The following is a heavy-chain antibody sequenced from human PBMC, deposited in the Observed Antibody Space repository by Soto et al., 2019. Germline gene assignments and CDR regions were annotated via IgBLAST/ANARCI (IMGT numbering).Heavy chain of an antibody. CDR1: GFTFSSYW. J-gene: IGHJ4*02. Sequence: PGGSLRLSCAASGFTFSSYWMHWVRQAPGRGLVWVSRINSDGSSTTYADSVKGRFTISRDNAKNTLYLQMNSLRAEDTAVYYCVRENYLWVDDYWGQGTLVTVSS. D-gene: IGHD1-7*01. V-gene: IGHV3-74*01. CDR3: VRENYLWVDDY. CDR2: INSDGSST.